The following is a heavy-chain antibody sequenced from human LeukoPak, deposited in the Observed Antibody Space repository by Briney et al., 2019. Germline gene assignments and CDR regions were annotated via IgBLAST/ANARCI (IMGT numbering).Heavy chain of an antibody. Sequence: ASVKVSCKASGDTFTTDYIHWVRQGPGQGPEWMGVSNPSGGSTTNAQKFQGRVTMTRDTSTSTVYMELSSLRSEDTAVYYCAAIPYSGSHHPSTTAFDIWGQGTMVTVSS. CDR1: GDTFTTDY. D-gene: IGHD1-26*01. J-gene: IGHJ3*02. CDR2: SNPSGGST. V-gene: IGHV1-46*01. CDR3: AAIPYSGSHHPSTTAFDI.